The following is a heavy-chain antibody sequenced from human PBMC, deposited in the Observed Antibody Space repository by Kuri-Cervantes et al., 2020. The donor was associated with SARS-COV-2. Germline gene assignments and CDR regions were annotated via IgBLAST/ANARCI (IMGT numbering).Heavy chain of an antibody. V-gene: IGHV3-30-3*01. CDR1: GFTFSSYA. Sequence: GESLKISCAASGFTFSSYAMHWVRQAPGKGLEWVAVISYDGSNKYYADSVKGRFIISRDNSKNTLYLQMNSLRAEDTAVYYCARDGIGFDPWGQGTLVTVSS. CDR3: ARDGIGFDP. CDR2: ISYDGSNK. D-gene: IGHD2-21*01. J-gene: IGHJ5*02.